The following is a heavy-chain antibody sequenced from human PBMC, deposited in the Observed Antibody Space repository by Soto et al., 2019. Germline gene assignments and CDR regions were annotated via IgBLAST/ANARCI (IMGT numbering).Heavy chain of an antibody. Sequence: EVQLVESGGDLVQPGGSLRLSCAASGFTFSSYWMHWVRQAPGEGLVWVSRINTDRSSTSYADSVKGRYTISRDNAKNTLYLQMNSLRAEDTAMYYCARQASFDYWGRGTLVTVSS. V-gene: IGHV3-74*01. CDR3: ARQASFDY. CDR2: INTDRSST. J-gene: IGHJ4*02. CDR1: GFTFSSYW.